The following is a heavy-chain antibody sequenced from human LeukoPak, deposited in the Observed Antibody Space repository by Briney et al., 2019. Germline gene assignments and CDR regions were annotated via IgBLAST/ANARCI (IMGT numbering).Heavy chain of an antibody. CDR3: ARDLDSGWYYFDY. CDR2: ISGSGGST. Sequence: GGSLRLSCAASGFTFSSYGMSWVRQAPGKGLEWVSAISGSGGSTYYADSVKGRFTISRDNSKNTLYLQMNSLRAEDTAVYNCARDLDSGWYYFDYWGQGTLVTVSS. CDR1: GFTFSSYG. J-gene: IGHJ4*02. D-gene: IGHD6-19*01. V-gene: IGHV3-23*01.